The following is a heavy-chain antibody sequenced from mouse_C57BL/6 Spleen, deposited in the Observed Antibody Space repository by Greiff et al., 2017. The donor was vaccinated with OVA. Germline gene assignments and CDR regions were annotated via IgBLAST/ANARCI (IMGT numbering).Heavy chain of an antibody. Sequence: VQLQQSGPELVKPGASVKISCKASGYAFSSSWMNWVKQRPGKGLEWIGRIYPGDGDTNYNGKFKGKATLTADKSSSTAYMQLSSLTSEDSAVYFCARYYYYDYEGFAYWGQGTGHCLC. CDR3: ARYYYYDYEGFAY. V-gene: IGHV1-82*01. D-gene: IGHD2-4*01. J-gene: IGHJ3*01. CDR2: IYPGDGDT. CDR1: GYAFSSSW.